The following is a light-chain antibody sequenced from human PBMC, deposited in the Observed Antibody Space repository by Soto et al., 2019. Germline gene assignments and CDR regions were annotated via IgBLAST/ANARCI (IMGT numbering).Light chain of an antibody. Sequence: QSALTQPASVSGSPGQSITISCTGTSSDVGGYNYVSWYQQHPGKAPKLMIYDVSYRPSGVSNRFSGSKSRNTASLTISGLQAEDEAVYYCSSYTSSSTYVFGTGTKVTVL. CDR2: DVS. J-gene: IGLJ1*01. CDR1: SSDVGGYNY. V-gene: IGLV2-14*03. CDR3: SSYTSSSTYV.